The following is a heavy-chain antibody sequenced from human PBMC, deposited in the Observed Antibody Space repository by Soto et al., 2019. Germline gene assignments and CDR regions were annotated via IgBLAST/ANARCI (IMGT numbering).Heavy chain of an antibody. J-gene: IGHJ4*02. CDR3: AKEKAVNSASAFDY. Sequence: PVGSLRLSCEASGFTFSSYGMHWVRQAPGKGLEWVAIILYDGSNANYADSVKGRFTISRDNSKNTMYLQMNSLRAEDTAMYYCAKEKAVNSASAFDYWGQGTLVTVSS. D-gene: IGHD1-1*01. V-gene: IGHV3-30*18. CDR2: ILYDGSNA. CDR1: GFTFSSYG.